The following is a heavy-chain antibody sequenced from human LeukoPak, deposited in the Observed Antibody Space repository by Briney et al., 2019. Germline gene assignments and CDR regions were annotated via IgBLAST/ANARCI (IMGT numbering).Heavy chain of an antibody. CDR1: GYTFTGYY. V-gene: IGHV1-46*01. CDR3: ARYSGSYHTYFDS. D-gene: IGHD1-26*01. J-gene: IGHJ4*02. Sequence: ASVKVSCKASGYTFTGYYMHWVRQAPGQGLEWMGIINPSGGITTYAQKFEGRVTMTRDTSTSTVDMKLSRLRSEDTAVCYCARYSGSYHTYFDSWGQGTLVTVSS. CDR2: INPSGGIT.